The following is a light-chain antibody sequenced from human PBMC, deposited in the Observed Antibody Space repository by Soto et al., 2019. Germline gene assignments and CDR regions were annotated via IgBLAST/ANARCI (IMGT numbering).Light chain of an antibody. Sequence: EIVLTQSPGTLSLSPGERATLSCRASERLSSVYLAWYQQRPGQPPRLLIYGASNRATGIPARFSGSGSGTDFTLTISGLEPEDFAIYYCQKRGNWPQFGQGTRLEIK. CDR1: ERLSSVY. CDR3: QKRGNWPQ. CDR2: GAS. J-gene: IGKJ5*01. V-gene: IGKV3-11*01.